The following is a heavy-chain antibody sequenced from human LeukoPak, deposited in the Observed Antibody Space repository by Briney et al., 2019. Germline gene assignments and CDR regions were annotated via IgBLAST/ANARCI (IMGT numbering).Heavy chain of an antibody. V-gene: IGHV1-18*01. D-gene: IGHD3-10*01. Sequence: EASVKVSCKASGYTFTSYGISWVRQAPGQGLEWMGWIGPYNGNTNYAQNLQGRVTMTTDTSTSTAYMELGSLGSDDTAVYYCARDQDGLVRGVIGYWGQGTLVTVSS. CDR2: IGPYNGNT. J-gene: IGHJ4*02. CDR1: GYTFTSYG. CDR3: ARDQDGLVRGVIGY.